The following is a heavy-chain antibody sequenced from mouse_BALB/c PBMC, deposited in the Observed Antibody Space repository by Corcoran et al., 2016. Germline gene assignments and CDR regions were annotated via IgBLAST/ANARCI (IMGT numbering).Heavy chain of an antibody. CDR2: IDPANGNT. V-gene: IGHV14-3*02. CDR3: ARWDWYFDV. J-gene: IGHJ1*01. CDR1: GFNIKDTY. Sequence: EVQLQQSGAELVKPGASVKLSCTASGFNIKDTYMHWVKQRPEQGLEWIGRIDPANGNTKYDPKFQGKATITADTSSNTAYLQLSSLTSEDTAVYYCARWDWYFDVWGRRDHGHRLL.